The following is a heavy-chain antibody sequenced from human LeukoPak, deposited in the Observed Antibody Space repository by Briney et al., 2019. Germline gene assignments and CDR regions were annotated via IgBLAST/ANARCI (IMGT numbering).Heavy chain of an antibody. D-gene: IGHD4-17*01. CDR3: ARDRYGDYGPIGYYFDY. CDR1: GGTFSSYA. CDR2: IIPIFGTA. Sequence: GASVKVSCKASGGTFSSYAISWVRQAPGQGLEWMGGIIPIFGTANYAQKFQGRVTITADESTSTAYMELSSLRSEDTAVYYCARDRYGDYGPIGYYFDYWGQGTRVTVSS. V-gene: IGHV1-69*13. J-gene: IGHJ4*02.